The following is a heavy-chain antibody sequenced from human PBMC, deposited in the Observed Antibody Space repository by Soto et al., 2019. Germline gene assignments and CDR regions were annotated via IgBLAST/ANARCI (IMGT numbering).Heavy chain of an antibody. CDR2: IIPIFGTA. CDR1: GGTFSSYA. J-gene: IGHJ6*04. V-gene: IGHV1-69*13. Sequence: SVKVSCKASGGTFSSYAISWVRQAPGQGLEWMGGIIPIFGTANYAQKFQGRVTITADESTSTAYMELSSLRSEDTAVYYCAREMFCSGGGCSSGGMDVPGKGTTDTVS. CDR3: AREMFCSGGGCSSGGMDV. D-gene: IGHD2-15*01.